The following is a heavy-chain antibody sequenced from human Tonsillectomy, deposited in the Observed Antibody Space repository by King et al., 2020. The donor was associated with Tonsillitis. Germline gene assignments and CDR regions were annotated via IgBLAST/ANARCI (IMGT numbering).Heavy chain of an antibody. CDR2: IYPGDSDT. D-gene: IGHD3-22*01. J-gene: IGHJ4*02. CDR3: ARGEVGYYYDSSGEYYFDY. Sequence: VQLVESGAEVKKPGESLKISCKGSGYSFTSYWIGWVRQMPGKGLEWMGIIYPGDSDTRYSSSFQGQVTISADKAFSTANLQWSSLKASDTAMYYCARGEVGYYYDSSGEYYFDYWGQGTLVTVSS. CDR1: GYSFTSYW. V-gene: IGHV5-51*01.